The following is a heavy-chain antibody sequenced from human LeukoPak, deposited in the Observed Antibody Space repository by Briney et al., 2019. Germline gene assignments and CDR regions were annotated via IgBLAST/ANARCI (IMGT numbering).Heavy chain of an antibody. J-gene: IGHJ4*02. CDR3: ARDGGSGWYWYFDY. D-gene: IGHD6-19*01. Sequence: PGGSLRLSCAASGFTFSSYWMSWVRQAPGKGLEWVANIKQDGSEKYYVDPVKGRFTISRDNARNLLYLQMNSLRAEDTAVYYCARDGGSGWYWYFDYWGQGTLVTVSS. CDR1: GFTFSSYW. V-gene: IGHV3-7*01. CDR2: IKQDGSEK.